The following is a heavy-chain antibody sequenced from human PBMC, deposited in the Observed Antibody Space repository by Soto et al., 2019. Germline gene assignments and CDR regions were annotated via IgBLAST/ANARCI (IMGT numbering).Heavy chain of an antibody. CDR3: AKGVDYYDSSGYYPYYFDY. J-gene: IGHJ4*02. CDR2: ISWSGGTT. Sequence: GGSLRLSCAASGFAFDDYAMHWVRQPPGKGLEWVSGISWSGGTTYYADSVKGRFTISRDNAKNTLYLQMNSLRAEDTAVYYCAKGVDYYDSSGYYPYYFDYWGQGTLVTVSS. V-gene: IGHV3-23*01. D-gene: IGHD3-22*01. CDR1: GFAFDDYA.